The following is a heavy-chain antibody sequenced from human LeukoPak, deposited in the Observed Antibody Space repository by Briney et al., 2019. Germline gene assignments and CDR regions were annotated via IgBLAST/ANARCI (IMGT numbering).Heavy chain of an antibody. CDR3: ARDLSAGRGVITAAFDI. V-gene: IGHV4-61*01. Sequence: PSETLSLTCIVSGGSISSSSYYWGWIRQPPGKGLEWIGYIYYSGSTNYNPSLKSRVTISVDTSKNQFSLKLSSVTAADTAVYYCARDLSAGRGVITAAFDIWGQGTMVTVSS. J-gene: IGHJ3*02. CDR1: GGSISSSSYY. D-gene: IGHD3-10*01. CDR2: IYYSGST.